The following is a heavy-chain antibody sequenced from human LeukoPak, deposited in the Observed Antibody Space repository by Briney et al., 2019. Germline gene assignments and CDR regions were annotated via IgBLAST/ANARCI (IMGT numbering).Heavy chain of an antibody. CDR1: GGSISSSSYY. D-gene: IGHD6-13*01. Sequence: PSETLSLTCTVSGGSISSSSYYWGWIRQPPGKGLEWIGSIYYSGSTYYNPSLKSRVTISVDTSKNQFSLKLSSVTAADTAVYYCARQFAGRSSSSANFDYWGQGTLVTVSS. J-gene: IGHJ4*02. CDR2: IYYSGST. V-gene: IGHV4-39*01. CDR3: ARQFAGRSSSSANFDY.